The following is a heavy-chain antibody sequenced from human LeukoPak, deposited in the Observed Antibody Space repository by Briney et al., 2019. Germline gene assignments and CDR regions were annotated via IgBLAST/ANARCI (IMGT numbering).Heavy chain of an antibody. V-gene: IGHV1-69*05. Sequence: SVKVSCKASGGTFSSYAISWVRQAPGQGLEWMGRIIPIFGTANYAQKFQGRVTITTDESTSTAYMELSSLRSEDTAVYYCPRERFTIFGVVIRYNWFDPWGQGTLVTVSS. J-gene: IGHJ5*02. CDR2: IIPIFGTA. CDR1: GGTFSSYA. D-gene: IGHD3-3*01. CDR3: PRERFTIFGVVIRYNWFDP.